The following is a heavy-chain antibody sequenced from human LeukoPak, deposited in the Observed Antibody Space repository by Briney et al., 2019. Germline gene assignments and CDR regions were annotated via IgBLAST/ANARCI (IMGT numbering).Heavy chain of an antibody. J-gene: IGHJ6*03. D-gene: IGHD6-6*01. CDR1: GYSFTSYW. CDR3: ARGIAARRPYMDV. CDR2: SYPGYSDT. V-gene: IGHV5-51*01. Sequence: GESLTISCKGSGYSFTSYWIGWVSQMPGKGLEWMGISYPGYSDTRYRPSFQGQVTISADKYISTAYLQWSSLKASDTAMYYCARGIAARRPYMDVWGKGTTVTVSS.